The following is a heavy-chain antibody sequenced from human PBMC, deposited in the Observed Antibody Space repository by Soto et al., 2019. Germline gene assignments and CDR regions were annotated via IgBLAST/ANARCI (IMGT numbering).Heavy chain of an antibody. D-gene: IGHD4-4*01. CDR3: ARDLGSTYYYFDF. Sequence: HVQLVESGGGVVQPGTSLRLSCTTSGFTFNDYGFHWVRQAPGKGLEWVSVIWYDGSKTLYADSVKGRFTIPRDDSKNTVYLQMNSLSDEDTAVYYCARDLGSTYYYFDFWGLGTLVIVSS. J-gene: IGHJ4*02. CDR1: GFTFNDYG. V-gene: IGHV3-33*01. CDR2: IWYDGSKT.